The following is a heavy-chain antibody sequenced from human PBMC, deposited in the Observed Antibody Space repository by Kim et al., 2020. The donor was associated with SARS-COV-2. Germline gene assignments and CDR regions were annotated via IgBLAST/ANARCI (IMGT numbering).Heavy chain of an antibody. CDR1: GFTFDDYA. D-gene: IGHD5-12*01. CDR2: ISWNSGSI. Sequence: GGSLRLSCAASGFTFDDYAMHWVRQAPGKGLEWVSGISWNSGSIGYADSVKGRFTISRDNAKNSLYLQMNSLRAEDTALYYCAKGLRLSLGPFDYWGQGTLVTVSS. V-gene: IGHV3-9*01. CDR3: AKGLRLSLGPFDY. J-gene: IGHJ4*02.